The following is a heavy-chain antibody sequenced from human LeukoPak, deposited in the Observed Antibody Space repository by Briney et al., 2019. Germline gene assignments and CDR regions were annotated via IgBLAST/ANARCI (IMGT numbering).Heavy chain of an antibody. J-gene: IGHJ4*02. CDR1: GFALSNAW. CDR2: IKSETDGGTT. CDR3: TAILYCGGGTCYSH. Sequence: PGGSLRLSCAASGFALSNAWMHWVRQPPGKGLEWVGRIKSETDGGTTDYAAPVKGRFTISRDDSKNTLYLQMNSLKTEDTAVYYCTAILYCGGGTCYSHWGQGALVTVSS. V-gene: IGHV3-15*01. D-gene: IGHD2-15*01.